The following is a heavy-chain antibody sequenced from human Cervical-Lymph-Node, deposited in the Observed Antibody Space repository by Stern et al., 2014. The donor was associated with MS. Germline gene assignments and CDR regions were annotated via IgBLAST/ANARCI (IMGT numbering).Heavy chain of an antibody. J-gene: IGHJ5*02. D-gene: IGHD2-2*01. CDR1: GGSISSGGYS. CDR3: ASSTPNNWFDP. V-gene: IGHV4-31*03. Sequence: QVQLQESGPGLVKPSQTLSLTCTVSGGSISSGGYSWSWIRQHPGKGLERIWYIYYSGSTYYNPSLKSRVTISVDTSKKQFTLKLSSVTAADTAVYYCASSTPNNWFDPWGQGTLVTVSS. CDR2: IYYSGST.